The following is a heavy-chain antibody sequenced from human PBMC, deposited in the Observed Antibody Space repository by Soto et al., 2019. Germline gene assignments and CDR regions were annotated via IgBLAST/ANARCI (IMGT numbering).Heavy chain of an antibody. CDR3: AKTTDGWFSAFEI. Sequence: PGGSLRLSCAASGFTFSSYWMHWVRQAPGKGLEWVAVIWYDGSNKYYADSVKGRFTISRDNSKKTMYLQMNSLRAEDTAVYYCAKTTDGWFSAFEIWGQGTMVTVSS. V-gene: IGHV3-33*06. CDR1: GFTFSSYW. CDR2: IWYDGSNK. D-gene: IGHD6-19*01. J-gene: IGHJ3*02.